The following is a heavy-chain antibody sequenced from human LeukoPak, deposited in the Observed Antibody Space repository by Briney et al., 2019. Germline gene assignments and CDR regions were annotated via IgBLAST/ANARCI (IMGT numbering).Heavy chain of an antibody. CDR3: ARHNAYSSTNNWFDP. Sequence: SETLSLTCTVSGGSISSYYWSWIRQPPGKGLEWIEYIYTSGSTNYNPSLKSRVTISVDTSKNQFSLKLSSVAAADTAVYYCARHNAYSSTNNWFDPWGQGTLVTVSS. CDR1: GGSISSYY. V-gene: IGHV4-4*09. CDR2: IYTSGST. D-gene: IGHD6-13*01. J-gene: IGHJ5*02.